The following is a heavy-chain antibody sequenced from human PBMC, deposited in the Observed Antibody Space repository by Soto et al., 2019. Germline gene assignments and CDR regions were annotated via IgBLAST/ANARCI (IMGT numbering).Heavy chain of an antibody. Sequence: SETLRLTCTVSGDTVNDGGYCWSWIRQPPGKGLEWIGYIYNSGTTNYNPSLKSRVTISRDTSNNQCSLKLSSVTAADTAVYYWARHQASWGKGTLVTVSP. CDR3: ARHQAS. J-gene: IGHJ5*02. V-gene: IGHV4-61*08. CDR1: GDTVNDGGYC. CDR2: IYNSGTT.